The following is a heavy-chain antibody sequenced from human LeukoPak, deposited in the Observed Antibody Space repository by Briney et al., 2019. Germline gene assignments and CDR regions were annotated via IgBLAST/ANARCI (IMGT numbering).Heavy chain of an antibody. V-gene: IGHV1-8*01. CDR1: GYTFTSYD. J-gene: IGHJ4*02. D-gene: IGHD3-16*01. CDR3: ARTYTRRGSNGFCY. CDR2: MNSNSGNT. Sequence: ASVKVSCKASGYTFTSYDINWVRQATGQGLEWMGWMNSNSGNTGYAQKFQGRVTMTRNTSISTAYMELSSLRSEDTAVYYCARTYTRRGSNGFCYWGQGTLVTVSS.